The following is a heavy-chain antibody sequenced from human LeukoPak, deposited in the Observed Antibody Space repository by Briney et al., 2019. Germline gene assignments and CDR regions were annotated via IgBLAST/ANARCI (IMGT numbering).Heavy chain of an antibody. CDR1: GYTFTGYY. CDR3: ARVRAGYSNSWTFDY. Sequence: ASVKVSCKASGYTFTGYYIHWVRQAPGQGLEWMAIINPSGGSTSYAQKFQGRVTMTRDTSTSTVYMELNSLRSEDTAVYYCARVRAGYSNSWTFDYWGQGTLVTVSS. J-gene: IGHJ4*02. CDR2: INPSGGST. D-gene: IGHD6-13*01. V-gene: IGHV1-46*01.